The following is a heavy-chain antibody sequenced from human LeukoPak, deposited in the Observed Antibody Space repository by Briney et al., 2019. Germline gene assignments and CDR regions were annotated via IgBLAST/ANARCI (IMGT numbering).Heavy chain of an antibody. V-gene: IGHV3-23*01. Sequence: GGSLRLSCAASGFTLSSYAMNWVRQAPGKGLEWVSTISNSGGSTFYADSVKGRFTISRDNSKSTLSLQMGSLRAEDMAVYYCARVGESGSFDYWGQGTLVTVSS. CDR2: ISNSGGST. J-gene: IGHJ4*02. CDR3: ARVGESGSFDY. D-gene: IGHD1-26*01. CDR1: GFTLSSYA.